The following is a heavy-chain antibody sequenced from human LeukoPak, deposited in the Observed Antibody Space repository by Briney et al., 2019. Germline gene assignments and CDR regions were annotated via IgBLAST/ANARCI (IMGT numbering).Heavy chain of an antibody. Sequence: GGSLRLSCSAFGFTLSDFGMHWVRQAPGKGLEWVAVLWSGGTNYYYADSVKGRVVISRDTSKNTLYLQMNSLRAEDSAIYYCARDMGFYYFDYWGQGTLVTVSS. CDR1: GFTLSDFG. V-gene: IGHV3-33*01. J-gene: IGHJ4*02. D-gene: IGHD3-10*01. CDR3: ARDMGFYYFDY. CDR2: LWSGGTNY.